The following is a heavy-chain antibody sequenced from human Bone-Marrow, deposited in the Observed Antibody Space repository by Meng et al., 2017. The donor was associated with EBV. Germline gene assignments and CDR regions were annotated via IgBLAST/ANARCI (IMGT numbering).Heavy chain of an antibody. CDR3: AREGGYDGFVNY. J-gene: IGHJ4*02. Sequence: EVQLVESWGXLVKPGGSLRLSCAASGFTFSSYSMNWVRQAPGKGLEWVSSISSSSSYIYYADSVKGRFTISRDNAKNSLYLQMNSLRAEDTAVYYCAREGGYDGFVNYWGQGTLVTVSS. CDR2: ISSSSSYI. V-gene: IGHV3-21*01. CDR1: GFTFSSYS. D-gene: IGHD5-12*01.